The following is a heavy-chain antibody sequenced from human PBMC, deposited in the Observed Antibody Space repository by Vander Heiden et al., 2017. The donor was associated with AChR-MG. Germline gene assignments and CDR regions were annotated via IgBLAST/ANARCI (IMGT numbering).Heavy chain of an antibody. D-gene: IGHD3-10*01. CDR2: MNPNSGNT. CDR3: ARGRGTMVRGGSITPNWFDP. V-gene: IGHV1-8*01. J-gene: IGHJ5*02. CDR1: GYTFTSYD. Sequence: QVQLVQSGAEVKKPGASVKVSCKASGYTFTSYDINWVRQATGQGLEWMGWMNPNSGNTGYAQKFQGRVTMTRNTSISTAYMELSSLRSEDTAVYYCARGRGTMVRGGSITPNWFDPWCQGTLVTLSS.